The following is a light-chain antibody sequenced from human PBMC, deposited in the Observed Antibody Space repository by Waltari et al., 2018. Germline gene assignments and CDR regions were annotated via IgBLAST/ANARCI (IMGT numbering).Light chain of an antibody. V-gene: IGLV3-19*01. CDR2: GPD. J-gene: IGLJ2*01. CDR1: TLRRYY. Sequence: SSDLTQDPSVSVALGQTVRLTCHGDTLRRYYASWYQQRPGQAPILVLYGPDNRPSGIPYRFSGSTSGKTASLTITGAQAEDEADYYCHSRETFSTRLFGGGTRLTV. CDR3: HSRETFSTRL.